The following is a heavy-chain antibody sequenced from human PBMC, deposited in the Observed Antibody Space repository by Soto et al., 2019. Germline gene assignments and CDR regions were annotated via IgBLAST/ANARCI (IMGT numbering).Heavy chain of an antibody. CDR1: GFTVSSTY. CDR3: ARHHCSGGSCYSNYFDY. J-gene: IGHJ4*02. Sequence: EVQLVESGGGLVQTGGSLRLSCAASGFTVSSTYMSWVRQAPGKGLEWVSVIYSGGSTYYADSVKGRFTISRDNSKNTLYLQMNSLRAEDTAVYYCARHHCSGGSCYSNYFDYWGQGTLVTVSS. V-gene: IGHV3-66*04. D-gene: IGHD2-15*01. CDR2: IYSGGST.